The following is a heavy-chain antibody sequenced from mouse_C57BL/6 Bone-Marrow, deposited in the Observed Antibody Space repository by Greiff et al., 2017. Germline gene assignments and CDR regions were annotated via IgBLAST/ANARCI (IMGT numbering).Heavy chain of an antibody. D-gene: IGHD1-1*01. CDR3: TRSGGSRLYYYAMDY. CDR1: GFNIKNTY. CDR2: IDPANGNT. V-gene: IGHV14-3*01. J-gene: IGHJ4*01. Sequence: VHVKQSVAELVRPGASVKLSCTASGFNIKNTYMHWVKQRPEQGLEWIGRIDPANGNTKNAPKFQGKATIPADTSSNTAYLQLSSLTSEDTAIYYCTRSGGSRLYYYAMDYWGQGTSVTVSS.